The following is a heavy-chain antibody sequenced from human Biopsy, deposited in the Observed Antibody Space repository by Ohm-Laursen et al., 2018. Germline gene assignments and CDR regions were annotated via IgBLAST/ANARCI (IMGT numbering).Heavy chain of an antibody. CDR2: MIDTSSHN. CDR3: ARDSRGTAREGGMDV. J-gene: IGHJ6*02. D-gene: IGHD6-6*01. V-gene: IGHV3-21*05. CDR1: GFTYTSYS. Sequence: SLRLSCSASGFTYTSYSIHWVRQPPGKGMEWVSYMIDTSSHNYDADSVKGRFTVARDNAKNSLYLQLNSLVAEDTAVYYCARDSRGTAREGGMDVWGQGTTVTVSS.